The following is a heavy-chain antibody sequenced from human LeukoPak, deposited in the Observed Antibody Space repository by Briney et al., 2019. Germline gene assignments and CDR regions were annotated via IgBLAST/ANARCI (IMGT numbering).Heavy chain of an antibody. CDR1: GGSVSSGSYY. J-gene: IGHJ4*02. CDR3: AREKSDYSYYDY. CDR2: IYYSGST. V-gene: IGHV4-61*01. D-gene: IGHD5-18*01. Sequence: SSETLSLTCTVSGGSVSSGSYYWSWIRQPPGKGLEWIGYIYYSGSTNYNPSLKSRVTISVDTSKNQFSLMLSSVTAADTAVYYCAREKSDYSYYDYWGQGTLVTVSS.